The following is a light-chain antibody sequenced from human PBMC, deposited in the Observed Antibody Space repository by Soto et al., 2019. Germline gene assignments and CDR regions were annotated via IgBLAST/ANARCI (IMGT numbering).Light chain of an antibody. CDR1: QSVSNNY. V-gene: IGKV3-20*01. CDR2: GAS. Sequence: EIVLTQSPGTLSLSPGARATLSCRASQSVSNNYLAWYQQKPGQAPRLLIYGASNRATGIPARFSGSGSGADFTLTISSLEPEDFAVYYCQQYDISPWTFGQGTKVDIK. J-gene: IGKJ1*01. CDR3: QQYDISPWT.